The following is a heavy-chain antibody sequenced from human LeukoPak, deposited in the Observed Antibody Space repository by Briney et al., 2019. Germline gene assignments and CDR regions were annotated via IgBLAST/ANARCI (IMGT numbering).Heavy chain of an antibody. CDR3: AREEAYCGGDCYEAQSY. D-gene: IGHD2-21*02. J-gene: IGHJ4*02. CDR2: INTNTGNP. Sequence: ASVKVSCKASGYTFTSYAMNWVRQAPGQGLEWMGWINTNTGNPTYAQGFTGRFVFSLDTSVSTAYLQISSLKAEDTAVYYCAREEAYCGGDCYEAQSYWGQGTLVTVSS. CDR1: GYTFTSYA. V-gene: IGHV7-4-1*02.